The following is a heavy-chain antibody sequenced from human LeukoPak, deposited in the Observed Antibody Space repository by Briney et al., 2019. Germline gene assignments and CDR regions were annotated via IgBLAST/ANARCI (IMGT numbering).Heavy chain of an antibody. J-gene: IGHJ4*02. D-gene: IGHD3-22*01. CDR1: GYTFTSYY. CDR3: ASRTYYYDSSGPDY. Sequence: SVKVSCKASGYTFTSYYMHWVRQAPGQGLEWMGRIIPILGIANYAQKFQGRVTITADKSTSTAYMELSSLRSEDTAVYYCASRTYYYDSSGPDYWGQGTLVTVSS. V-gene: IGHV1-69*02. CDR2: IIPILGIA.